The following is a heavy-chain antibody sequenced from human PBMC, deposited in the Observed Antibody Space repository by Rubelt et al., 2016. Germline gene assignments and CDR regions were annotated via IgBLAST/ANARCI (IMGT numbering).Heavy chain of an antibody. V-gene: IGHV1-18*01. CDR3: ARFAIGGHSSGYLFDY. CDR2: ISAYNGNA. D-gene: IGHD3-22*01. CDR1: GYTFTSYG. J-gene: IGHJ4*02. Sequence: QVQLVQSGAEVKKPGASVKVSCKASGYTFTSYGISWVRQAPGQGLEWMGWISAYNGNANYAQKLQGRVTMTTDTSTSTAYMELRSLRSDDTAVYYCARFAIGGHSSGYLFDYWGQGTLVTVSS.